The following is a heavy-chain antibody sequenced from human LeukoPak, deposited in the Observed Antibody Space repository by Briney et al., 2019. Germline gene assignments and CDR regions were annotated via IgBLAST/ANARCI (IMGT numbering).Heavy chain of an antibody. CDR2: IYHSGST. CDR3: ARQGGYSGYDYSSFDY. CDR1: GGSISSGGYY. D-gene: IGHD5-12*01. V-gene: IGHV4-31*02. Sequence: SETLSLTCTVSGGSISSGGYYWSWIRQHPGKGLEWIGYIYHSGSTYYNPSLKSRVSISVDTSKNQFSLKLSSVTAADTAVYYCARQGGYSGYDYSSFDYWGQGTLVTVSS. J-gene: IGHJ4*02.